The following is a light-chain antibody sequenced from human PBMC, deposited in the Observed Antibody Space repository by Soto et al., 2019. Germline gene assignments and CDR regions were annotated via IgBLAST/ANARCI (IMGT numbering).Light chain of an antibody. CDR1: SSDVGGYNF. J-gene: IGLJ1*01. V-gene: IGLV2-14*01. CDR3: LSFTSSRILL. Sequence: QSALTQPASVSGSPGQSITISCTGTSSDVGGYNFVSWYQQHPGKTPKLMIYEVTNRPSGVSDRFSGSRSGNTASLTISGLQAEDEAEYYCLSFTSSRILLFGTGTKVTVL. CDR2: EVT.